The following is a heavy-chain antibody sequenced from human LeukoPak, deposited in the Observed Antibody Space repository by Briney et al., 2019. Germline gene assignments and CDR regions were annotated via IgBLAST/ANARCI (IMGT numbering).Heavy chain of an antibody. CDR1: GFTFSSYE. CDR3: TQGMNYDSGAYCHHH. J-gene: IGHJ1*01. V-gene: IGHV3-48*03. CDR2: ISSSGSII. D-gene: IGHD3-22*01. Sequence: PGGSLRLSCAASGFTFSSYEMNWVRQAPGKGLEFISYISSSGSIIYYADSAKGRFTISRDNAKNSLYLQMNSLRGEDTAVHYCTQGMNYDSGAYCHHHWGQGTLVTVSS.